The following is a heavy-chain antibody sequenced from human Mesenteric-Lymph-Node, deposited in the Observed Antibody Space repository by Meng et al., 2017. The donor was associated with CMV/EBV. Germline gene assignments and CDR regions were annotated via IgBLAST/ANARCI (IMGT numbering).Heavy chain of an antibody. CDR2: TYYRSKWYN. D-gene: IGHD2-2*01. V-gene: IGHV6-1*01. J-gene: IGHJ6*02. Sequence: SQTLSLTCAISGDSVSSNSAAWNWIRQSPSRGLEWLGRTYYRSKWYNDYAVSVKSRITINPDASKNQFSLQLNSVTPEDTAVYYCARDLRGYCSSTSCPADYYYYYGMDVWGQGTTVTVSS. CDR3: ARDLRGYCSSTSCPADYYYYYGMDV. CDR1: GDSVSSNSAA.